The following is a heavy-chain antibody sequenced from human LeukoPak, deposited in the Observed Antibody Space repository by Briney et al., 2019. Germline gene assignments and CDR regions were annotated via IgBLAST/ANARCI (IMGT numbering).Heavy chain of an antibody. J-gene: IGHJ4*02. Sequence: GGSLRLSCAASGFTFSSYAMAWVRQAPGKGLEWVSGISGSGGSTYYADSVKGRLTISRDNSKNTLYLQMNSLRAEDTAVYYCAKGSYYDSSGSFYFDYWGQGTLVTVSS. V-gene: IGHV3-23*01. CDR2: ISGSGGST. CDR1: GFTFSSYA. CDR3: AKGSYYDSSGSFYFDY. D-gene: IGHD3-22*01.